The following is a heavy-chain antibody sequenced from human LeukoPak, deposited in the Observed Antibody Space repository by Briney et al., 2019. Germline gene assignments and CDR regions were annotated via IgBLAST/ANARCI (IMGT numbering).Heavy chain of an antibody. V-gene: IGHV3-15*01. CDR1: GFTFSDTW. D-gene: IGHD6-13*01. CDR3: TTGLRAADTN. Sequence: GGSLRLSCAASGFTFSDTWMSGGREAPGKGLEWVGRIKSKVGGGTTDYAAPVKGRFTISRDHSKNTLYLQMNSLKTEDTAVYYCTTGLRAADTNWGLGTIVTDSS. J-gene: IGHJ4*02. CDR2: IKSKVGGGTT.